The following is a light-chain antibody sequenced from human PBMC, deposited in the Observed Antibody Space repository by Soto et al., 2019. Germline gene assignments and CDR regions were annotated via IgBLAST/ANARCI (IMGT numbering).Light chain of an antibody. CDR3: QQSHSAPYT. CDR1: QSISSY. CDR2: AAF. Sequence: DMQMTQSPTSLSASVGDRVTITCRASQSISSYLNWYQQRPGKAPQLLIYAAFSLQSGVPSRFSGSGSGTDFTLTISSLQPEDSATYYCQQSHSAPYTFGQGTKLEIK. J-gene: IGKJ2*01. V-gene: IGKV1-39*01.